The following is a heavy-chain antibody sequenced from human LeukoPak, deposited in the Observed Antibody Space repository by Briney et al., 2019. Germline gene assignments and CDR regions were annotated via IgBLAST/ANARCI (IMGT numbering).Heavy chain of an antibody. J-gene: IGHJ6*02. D-gene: IGHD4-17*01. Sequence: ASVKVSCKASGYTFTGYYMHWVRQAPGQGLEWMGWINPNSGGTNYAQKFQGWVTMTRDTSISTAYMELSRLRSDDTAVYYCARGALGDYESYYYGMDVWGQGTTVTVSS. CDR1: GYTFTGYY. CDR3: ARGALGDYESYYYGMDV. V-gene: IGHV1-2*04. CDR2: INPNSGGT.